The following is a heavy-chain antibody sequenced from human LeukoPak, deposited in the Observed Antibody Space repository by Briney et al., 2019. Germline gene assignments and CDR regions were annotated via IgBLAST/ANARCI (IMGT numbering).Heavy chain of an antibody. CDR2: ISSSVSTI. J-gene: IGHJ6*03. D-gene: IGHD3-22*01. V-gene: IGHV3-11*01. CDR1: AFTFSDYY. CDR3: ARDFSSVVHYDSSVHYYYYYYYMDV. Sequence: GRSLRLSCAASAFTFSDYYMSWIRQAPGKGLEWVSYISSSVSTIYYADSLKGQFTISRGNAKNSLYLQVSSLRAEDTAVYYCARDFSSVVHYDSSVHYYYYYYYMDVWGKGTTVTISS.